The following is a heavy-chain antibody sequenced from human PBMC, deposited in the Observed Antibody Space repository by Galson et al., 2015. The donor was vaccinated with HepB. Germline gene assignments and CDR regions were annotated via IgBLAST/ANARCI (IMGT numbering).Heavy chain of an antibody. CDR1: GFKFDGSA. CDR2: IRSKTNNYAT. Sequence: SLRLSCAASGFKFDGSAIHWVRQASGKGPEWVGRIRSKTNNYATSYVPALEGRFTISRDDSKNMAYLHMKSLKAGDTAVYYCARLGDFSGYSSRWGQGTQVTVSS. J-gene: IGHJ4*02. CDR3: ARLGDFSGYSSR. D-gene: IGHD5-12*01. V-gene: IGHV3-73*01.